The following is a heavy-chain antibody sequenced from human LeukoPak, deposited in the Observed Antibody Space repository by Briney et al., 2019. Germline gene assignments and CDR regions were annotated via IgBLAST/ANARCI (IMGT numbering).Heavy chain of an antibody. CDR3: ARLFGRFGELSPFDY. Sequence: ASVKVSCKASGYTFTSYGISWVRQAPGQGLEWMGWISAYNGNTNYAQKLQGRVTMTTDTSTSTAYMELRSLRSDDTAVYYCARLFGRFGELSPFDYWGQGTLVTVSS. J-gene: IGHJ4*02. CDR1: GYTFTSYG. D-gene: IGHD3-10*01. CDR2: ISAYNGNT. V-gene: IGHV1-18*01.